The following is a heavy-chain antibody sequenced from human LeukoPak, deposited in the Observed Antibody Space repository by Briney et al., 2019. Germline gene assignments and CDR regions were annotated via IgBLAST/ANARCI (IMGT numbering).Heavy chain of an antibody. J-gene: IGHJ3*02. CDR2: MNPHSADT. V-gene: IGHV1-2*02. Sequence: ASVKVSCKASGYTLTDHYIHWVRPAPRRGLEWMGWMNPHSADTNYAQKFQGRVSMTRDTSISTAYMELRSLKSDDTAVYFCARDRSFYDILTGFYLHDAYDIWGQGTMVTVSS. CDR1: GYTLTDHY. CDR3: ARDRSFYDILTGFYLHDAYDI. D-gene: IGHD3-9*01.